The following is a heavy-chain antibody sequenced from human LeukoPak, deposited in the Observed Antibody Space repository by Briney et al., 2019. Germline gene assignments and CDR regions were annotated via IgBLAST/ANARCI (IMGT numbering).Heavy chain of an antibody. D-gene: IGHD3-9*01. V-gene: IGHV3-9*01. CDR3: AKDYYDILTDAFDI. CDR1: GFNFDDYG. CDR2: ISWNSGSI. Sequence: GGSLRLSCVASGFNFDDYGMHWVRLVPGKGLEWVSGISWNSGSIGYADSVKGRFTISRDNAKNSLYLQMNSLRAEDTALYYCAKDYYDILTDAFDIWGQGTMVTVSS. J-gene: IGHJ3*02.